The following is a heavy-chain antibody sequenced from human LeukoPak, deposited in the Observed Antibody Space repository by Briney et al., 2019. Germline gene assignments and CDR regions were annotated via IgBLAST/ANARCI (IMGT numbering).Heavy chain of an antibody. CDR2: INHSGST. CDR3: ARGGWYSSSWYNFDY. V-gene: IGHV4-34*01. Sequence: SETLSLTCAVYGGSFSGYYWSWIRQPPGKGLEWIGEINHSGSTNYNPSLKSRVTISVDTSKNQFSLKLSSVTAADTAVYYCARGGWYSSSWYNFDYWGQGTLVTVSS. CDR1: GGSFSGYY. D-gene: IGHD6-13*01. J-gene: IGHJ4*02.